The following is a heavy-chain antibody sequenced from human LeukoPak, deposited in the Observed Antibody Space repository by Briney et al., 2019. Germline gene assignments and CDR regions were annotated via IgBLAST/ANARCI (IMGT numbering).Heavy chain of an antibody. CDR2: IYYSGST. J-gene: IGHJ4*02. Sequence: SETLSLTCTVSGGSISSYYWSWLRQPPGKGLEWIGYIYYSGSTNYNPSLKSRVTISVDTSKNQFSLKLSSVTAADTAVYYCASWGATHHYFDSWGRGTLVTVSS. CDR1: GGSISSYY. V-gene: IGHV4-59*01. D-gene: IGHD1-26*01. CDR3: ASWGATHHYFDS.